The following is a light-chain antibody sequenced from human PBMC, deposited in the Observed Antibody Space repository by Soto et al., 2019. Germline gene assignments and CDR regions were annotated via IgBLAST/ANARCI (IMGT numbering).Light chain of an antibody. J-gene: IGLJ3*02. CDR2: EGD. CDR3: CSYAGSYTLV. CDR1: SSDVGSYNF. Sequence: QSALTQPASVSGSPGQSITISCTGTSSDVGSYNFVSWYQQHPGKAPKLMIYEGDKRPSGVSSRFSGSKSGNTASLTISGLQAEDEADYYCCSYAGSYTLVFGGGTKLTVL. V-gene: IGLV2-23*01.